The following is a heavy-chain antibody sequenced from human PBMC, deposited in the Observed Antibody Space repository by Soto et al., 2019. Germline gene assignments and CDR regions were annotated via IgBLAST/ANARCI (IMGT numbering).Heavy chain of an antibody. V-gene: IGHV3-11*01. CDR2: ISSSGTGI. CDR3: ARAFSDAFDI. Sequence: GGSLRLSCAASGFTFSDYYMTWIRQAPGKGLECVSYISSSGTGIYYADSVKGRFTISRDNAKKSLYLQMSSLRAEDTAVYYCARAFSDAFDIWGQGTMVTVSS. J-gene: IGHJ3*02. CDR1: GFTFSDYY.